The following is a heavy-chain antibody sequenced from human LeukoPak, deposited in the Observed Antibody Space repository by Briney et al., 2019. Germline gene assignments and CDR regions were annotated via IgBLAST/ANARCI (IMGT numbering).Heavy chain of an antibody. J-gene: IGHJ3*02. V-gene: IGHV1-18*01. CDR1: GYSFTSYG. Sequence: GASVKVCCKASGYSFTSYGFSWVRQAPGQGLEWLGWISAYDGGTNYEQKFQGRLTMTTETSTTTAYMELRSLRSDDTAVYYCARLARYHLLEASDIWGQGTTVTVSS. D-gene: IGHD1-14*01. CDR3: ARLARYHLLEASDI. CDR2: ISAYDGGT.